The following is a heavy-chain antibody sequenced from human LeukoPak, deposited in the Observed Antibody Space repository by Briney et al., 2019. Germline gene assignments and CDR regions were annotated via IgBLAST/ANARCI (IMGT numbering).Heavy chain of an antibody. J-gene: IGHJ6*03. CDR1: GFSFSSFS. D-gene: IGHD2-15*01. CDR3: ARLGYCSGGSCFYYYMDV. V-gene: IGHV3-48*04. CDR2: ISSSSDTI. Sequence: GGSLRLSCAASGFSFSSFSMNWVRQAPGKGPEWVSYISSSSDTIYYADSLKGRFTIPRDNAKNSLYLQMNSLRAEDTAVYYCARLGYCSGGSCFYYYMDVWGKGTTVTVSS.